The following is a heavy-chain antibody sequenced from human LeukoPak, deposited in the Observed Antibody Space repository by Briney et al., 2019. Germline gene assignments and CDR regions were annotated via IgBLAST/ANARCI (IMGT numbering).Heavy chain of an antibody. J-gene: IGHJ4*02. CDR1: GYSISSGYY. V-gene: IGHV4-38-2*01. CDR2: IYHSGST. Sequence: SETLSLTCAVSGYSISSGYYWGWIRQPPGKGLEWIGSIYHSGSTYYNPSLKSRVTIPVDTSKNQFSLKLSSVTAADTAVYYCVRHRRLSLYYFDYWGQGTLVTVSS. CDR3: VRHRRLSLYYFDY.